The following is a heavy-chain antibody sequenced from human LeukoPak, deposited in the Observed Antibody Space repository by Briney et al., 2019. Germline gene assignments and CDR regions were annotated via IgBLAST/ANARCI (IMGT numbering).Heavy chain of an antibody. CDR3: ARVVDYDSSGYSGGYCFDY. CDR1: GFTVSSNY. V-gene: IGHV3-66*01. Sequence: GGSLGLSCAASGFTVSSNYMSWVRQAPGKGLEWVSVIYSGGSTYYADSVKGRFTISRDNSKNTLYLQMNSLRAEDTAVYYCARVVDYDSSGYSGGYCFDYWGQGTLVTVSS. D-gene: IGHD3-22*01. CDR2: IYSGGST. J-gene: IGHJ4*02.